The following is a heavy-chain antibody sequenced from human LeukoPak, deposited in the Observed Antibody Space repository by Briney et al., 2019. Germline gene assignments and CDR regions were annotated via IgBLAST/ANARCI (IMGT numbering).Heavy chain of an antibody. J-gene: IGHJ4*02. CDR2: INSDGSST. Sequence: GGSLRLPCSASGFTFSSYWMHWVRQAPGKGLVWVSRINSDGSSTSYADSVKGRFTISRDNAKNTLYLQMNSLRAEDTAVYYCARENGYCSGGSCYFDYWGQGTLVTVSS. D-gene: IGHD2-15*01. CDR3: ARENGYCSGGSCYFDY. V-gene: IGHV3-74*01. CDR1: GFTFSSYW.